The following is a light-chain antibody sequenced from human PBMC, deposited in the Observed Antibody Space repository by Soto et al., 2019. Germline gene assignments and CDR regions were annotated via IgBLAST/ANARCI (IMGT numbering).Light chain of an antibody. CDR1: QGISNY. V-gene: IGKV1-27*01. J-gene: IGKJ1*01. CDR3: QHYNSYSEA. Sequence: DIQMTQSPPTLSASVGDRVIITCRASQGISNYLAWYQQKPGKVPKLLIYAASTLQSGVPSRFSGSGSGTEFTLTISSLQPDDFATYYCQHYNSYSEAFGQGTKVELK. CDR2: AAS.